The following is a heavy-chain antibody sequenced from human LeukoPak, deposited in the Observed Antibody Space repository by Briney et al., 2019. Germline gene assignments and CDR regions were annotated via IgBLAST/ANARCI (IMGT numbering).Heavy chain of an antibody. D-gene: IGHD6-13*01. J-gene: IGHJ4*02. V-gene: IGHV3-74*01. CDR2: INSDGSST. CDR1: GFTFSSHG. CDR3: ARVGQQLARYYFDY. Sequence: GGSLRLSCVASGFTFSSHGMNWVRQAPGKGLVWVSRINSDGSSTSYADSVKGRFTISRDNAKNTLYLQMNSLRAEDTAVYYCARVGQQLARYYFDYWGQGTLVTVSS.